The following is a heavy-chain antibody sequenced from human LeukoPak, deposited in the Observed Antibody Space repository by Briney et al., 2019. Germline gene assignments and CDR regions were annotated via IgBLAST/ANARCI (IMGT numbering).Heavy chain of an antibody. V-gene: IGHV4-34*01. CDR1: GGSFSGYY. D-gene: IGHD3-10*01. J-gene: IGHJ5*02. CDR3: ARRHDYYYGSGSHNDWFDP. Sequence: SETLSLTCAVYGGSFSGYYWNWIRQPPGKGLEWIGGINHSGNTNYNPSLKSRVNILVDTSKKQFSLKVSSVTAADTAVYYCARRHDYYYGSGSHNDWFDPWGQGSLVTVSS. CDR2: INHSGNT.